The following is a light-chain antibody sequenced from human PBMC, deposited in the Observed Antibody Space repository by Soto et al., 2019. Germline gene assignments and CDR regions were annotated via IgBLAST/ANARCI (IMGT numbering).Light chain of an antibody. CDR1: QSVSSTY. J-gene: IGKJ4*01. Sequence: EIVLTQSPGTLSLSPGERATLSCRASQSVSSTYLAWYQQKPGQAPRLLIYGASSRATGIPGRFGGSGSGTDFTLTISRLEPEDFAVYYCQQCGSSPLTFGGGTKVDIK. V-gene: IGKV3-20*01. CDR3: QQCGSSPLT. CDR2: GAS.